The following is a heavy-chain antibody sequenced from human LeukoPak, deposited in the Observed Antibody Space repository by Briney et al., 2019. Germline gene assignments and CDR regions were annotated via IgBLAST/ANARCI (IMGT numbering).Heavy chain of an antibody. Sequence: SETLPLTCTVSGGSISNYYWSWVRQPPGKGLEWIGYIYYSGSTKYNPSLKSRVTISIDTSKNQFSLKLSSVTAADTAVYYCARDRGIGDYYHYYFDYWGQGTLVTVSS. CDR1: GGSISNYY. J-gene: IGHJ4*02. CDR3: ARDRGIGDYYHYYFDY. D-gene: IGHD4-17*01. CDR2: IYYSGST. V-gene: IGHV4-59*01.